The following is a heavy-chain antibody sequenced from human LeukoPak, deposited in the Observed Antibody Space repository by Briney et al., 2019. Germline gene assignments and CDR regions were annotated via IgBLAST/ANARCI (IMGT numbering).Heavy chain of an antibody. J-gene: IGHJ6*02. D-gene: IGHD3-3*01. V-gene: IGHV4-59*01. CDR1: GGSISNYY. Sequence: SETLSLTCTVSGGSISNYYWSWIRQPPGKGLEWIGYIFYSGSTNYNPSLKSRVTISVDTSKNQFSLKPSSVTAADTAVYYCARDKGSGYPHYYYGMDVWGQGTTVTVSS. CDR2: IFYSGST. CDR3: ARDKGSGYPHYYYGMDV.